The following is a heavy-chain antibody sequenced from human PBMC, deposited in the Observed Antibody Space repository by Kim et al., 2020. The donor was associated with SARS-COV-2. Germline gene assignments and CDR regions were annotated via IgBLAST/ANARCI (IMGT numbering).Heavy chain of an antibody. Sequence: SRVTLSIDTSKNQFSLKLSSVTAADTAVYYCAREGYYDSSGYYNHDAFDIWGQGTMVTVSS. J-gene: IGHJ3*02. CDR3: AREGYYDSSGYYNHDAFDI. D-gene: IGHD3-22*01. V-gene: IGHV4-59*01.